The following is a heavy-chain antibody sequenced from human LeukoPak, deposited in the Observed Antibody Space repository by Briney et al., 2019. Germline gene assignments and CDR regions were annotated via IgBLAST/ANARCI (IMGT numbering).Heavy chain of an antibody. V-gene: IGHV4-34*01. CDR3: ARGSADYYDSSGYYASPFDY. Sequence: SETLSLTCAVYGGSFSGYYWSWIRQPPGKGLEWIGEINHSGSTNYNPSLKSRVTISVDTSKNQFSLKLSSVTAADTAVHYCARGSADYYDSSGYYASPFDYWGQGTLVTVSS. J-gene: IGHJ4*02. CDR1: GGSFSGYY. CDR2: INHSGST. D-gene: IGHD3-22*01.